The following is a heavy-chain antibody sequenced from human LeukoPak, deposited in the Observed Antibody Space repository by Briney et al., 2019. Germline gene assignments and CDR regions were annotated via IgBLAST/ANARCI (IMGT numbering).Heavy chain of an antibody. CDR3: ARGYSSGLHFDY. CDR2: ISGGGDIT. D-gene: IGHD6-19*01. CDR1: GFNFANHA. J-gene: IGHJ4*02. Sequence: GGSLRLSCAASGFNFANHAMSWVRQTAGKGLEWVSAISGGGDITYYADSVKGRFTISRDNAKNTLYLQMNSLRAEDTAVYYCARGYSSGLHFDYWGQGTLVTVSS. V-gene: IGHV3-23*01.